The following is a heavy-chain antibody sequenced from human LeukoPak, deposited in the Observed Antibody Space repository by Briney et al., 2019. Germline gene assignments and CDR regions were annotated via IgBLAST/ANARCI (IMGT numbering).Heavy chain of an antibody. J-gene: IGHJ3*02. V-gene: IGHV1-2*06. D-gene: IGHD5-18*01. CDR2: INPNSGGT. CDR3: AREVSWDTAMATGAFDI. CDR1: GYTFTGYY. Sequence: APVKVSCKASGYTFTGYYMHWVRQAPGQGLEWMGRINPNSGGTNYAQKFQGRVTMTRDTSISTAYMELSRLRSDDTAVYYCAREVSWDTAMATGAFDIWGQGTMVTVSS.